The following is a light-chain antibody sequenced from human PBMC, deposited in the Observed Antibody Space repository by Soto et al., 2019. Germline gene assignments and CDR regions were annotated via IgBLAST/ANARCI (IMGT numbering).Light chain of an antibody. CDR2: LAS. CDR1: QGIRNY. CDR3: QYLNSFPLT. J-gene: IGKJ4*01. Sequence: IQLTQSPSSLSASVGDRVTITCRASQGIRNYLAWYHQKPGKAPNLLIYLASTLQGGVPSRFSGSGSGTDFSLTISSLQPEDVATYYCQYLNSFPLTFGGGTKVELK. V-gene: IGKV1-9*01.